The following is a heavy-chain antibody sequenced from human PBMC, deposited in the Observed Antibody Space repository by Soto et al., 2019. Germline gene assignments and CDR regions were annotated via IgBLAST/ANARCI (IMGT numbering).Heavy chain of an antibody. V-gene: IGHV4-59*01. CDR2: IYYSGST. CDR3: AREVGYCSGGSCHNWFDP. Sequence: PSETLSLTCTVSGGSISSYYWSWIRQPPGKGLEWIGYIYYSGSTNYNPSLKSRVTISVDTSKNQFSLKLSSVTAADTAVYYCAREVGYCSGGSCHNWFDPWGQGTLVTVSS. D-gene: IGHD2-15*01. J-gene: IGHJ5*02. CDR1: GGSISSYY.